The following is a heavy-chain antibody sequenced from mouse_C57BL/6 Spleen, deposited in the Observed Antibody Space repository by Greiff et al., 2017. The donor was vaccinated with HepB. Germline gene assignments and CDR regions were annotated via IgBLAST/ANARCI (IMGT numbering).Heavy chain of an antibody. CDR3: ARHERDYYGSSYGFAY. V-gene: IGHV1-62-2*01. D-gene: IGHD1-1*01. J-gene: IGHJ3*01. CDR1: GYTFTEYT. CDR2: FYPGSGSI. Sequence: VQLQESGAELVKPGASVKLSCKASGYTFTEYTIHWVKQRSGQGLEWIGWFYPGSGSIKYNEKFKDKATLTAYKSSSTVYMELSRLTSEESAVYFCARHERDYYGSSYGFAYWGQGTLVTVSA.